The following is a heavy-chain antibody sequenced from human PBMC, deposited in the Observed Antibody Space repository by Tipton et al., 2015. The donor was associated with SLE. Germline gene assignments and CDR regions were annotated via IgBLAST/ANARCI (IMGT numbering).Heavy chain of an antibody. V-gene: IGHV4-38-2*02. D-gene: IGHD3-22*01. CDR2: IYHSGST. CDR1: GYSISSGYY. Sequence: TLSLTCTVSGYSISSGYYWGWIRQPPGKGLEWIGSIYHSGSTYYNPSLKSRVTISVDTSKNQFSLKLTSVTAADTAVYYCALQYDSTGYYWFWGQGTLVTVSS. CDR3: ALQYDSTGYYWF. J-gene: IGHJ4*02.